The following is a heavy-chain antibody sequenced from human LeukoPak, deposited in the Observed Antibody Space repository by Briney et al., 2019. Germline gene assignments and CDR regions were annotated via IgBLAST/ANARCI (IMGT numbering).Heavy chain of an antibody. V-gene: IGHV3-7*01. J-gene: IGHJ4*02. Sequence: GGSLSLSCAASGFTFSNYWMGWVRQAPGKGLEWVANIKQDGSEKRYVDPVKGRFTISRDNAKNSLYLQMNSLRAEDTAVYYCAKGPIAAAGYFDYWGQGTLVTVSS. CDR1: GFTFSNYW. D-gene: IGHD6-13*01. CDR3: AKGPIAAAGYFDY. CDR2: IKQDGSEK.